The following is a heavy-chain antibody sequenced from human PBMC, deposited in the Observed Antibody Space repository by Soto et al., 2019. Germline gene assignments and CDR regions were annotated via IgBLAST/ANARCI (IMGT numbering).Heavy chain of an antibody. CDR2: ISSSSSYT. CDR3: ARRKGYSRSFDYYYGMDV. Sequence: QVQLVESGVGLVKPGGSLRLSCAASVFTFSDYYMSWIRQAPGKGLEWVSFISSSSSYTNYADSVKGRFTISRDNDKNSLYLQMNSLRAEDTAVYYCARRKGYSRSFDYYYGMDVWGQGTTVTVSS. D-gene: IGHD6-6*01. J-gene: IGHJ6*02. CDR1: VFTFSDYY. V-gene: IGHV3-11*06.